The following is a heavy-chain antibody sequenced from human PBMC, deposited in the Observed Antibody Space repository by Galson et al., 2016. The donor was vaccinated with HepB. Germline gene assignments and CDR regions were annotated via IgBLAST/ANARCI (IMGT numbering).Heavy chain of an antibody. Sequence: SETLSLTCNVSGDSISGTNYYWGWIRQPPRRGLEWIGSIYYTGSTNYSPSLESRVTISVDTSKNHLSLSLSSVTAADTAVYYCATGIVVAGRMYYYYMDVWGKGTSVTVSS. V-gene: IGHV4-39*01. J-gene: IGHJ6*03. CDR2: IYYTGST. D-gene: IGHD6-19*01. CDR1: GDSISGTNYY. CDR3: ATGIVVAGRMYYYYMDV.